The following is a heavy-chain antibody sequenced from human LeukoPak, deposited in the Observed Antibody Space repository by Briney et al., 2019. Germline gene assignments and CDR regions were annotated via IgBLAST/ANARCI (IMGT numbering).Heavy chain of an antibody. CDR1: GFSFGNHG. CDR2: IKRDGSEK. CDR3: ARLSGDITVFDL. J-gene: IGHJ4*02. D-gene: IGHD7-27*01. V-gene: IGHV3-7*01. Sequence: GGSLRLSCAASGFSFGNHGMHWVRQAPGKGLEWVATIKRDGSEKYYVDSVKGRFTVSRDNAKNSLYLQMNSLRADDTAVYYCARLSGDITVFDLWGQGTLVTVSS.